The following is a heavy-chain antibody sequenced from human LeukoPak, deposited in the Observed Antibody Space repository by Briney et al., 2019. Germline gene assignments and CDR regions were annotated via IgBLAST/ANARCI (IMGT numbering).Heavy chain of an antibody. CDR2: ISGSGGST. V-gene: IGHV3-23*01. CDR3: ARDKLDYYGSGSSHGAFDI. Sequence: GGSLRLSCAASGFTFSSYAMSWVRQAPGKGLEWVSAISGSGGSTYYADSVKGRFTISRDNSKNTLYLQMNSLRAEDTAVYYCARDKLDYYGSGSSHGAFDIWGQGTMVTVSS. J-gene: IGHJ3*02. CDR1: GFTFSSYA. D-gene: IGHD3-10*01.